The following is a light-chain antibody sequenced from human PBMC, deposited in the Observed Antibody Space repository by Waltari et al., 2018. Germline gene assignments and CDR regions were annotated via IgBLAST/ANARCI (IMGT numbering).Light chain of an antibody. Sequence: SYDLTQPPSVSVSPGQTASISCSGDKLGDKYASWYQQKPGQSPVLVIYHDTKRPSGLPGRFSGSNSGNTATLTISGTQAMDEADYYCQAWDSSTVVFGGGTKLTVL. CDR2: HDT. J-gene: IGLJ2*01. CDR3: QAWDSSTVV. V-gene: IGLV3-1*01. CDR1: KLGDKY.